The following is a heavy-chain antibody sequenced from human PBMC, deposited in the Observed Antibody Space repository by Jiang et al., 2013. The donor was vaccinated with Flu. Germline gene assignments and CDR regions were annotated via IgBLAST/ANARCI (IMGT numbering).Heavy chain of an antibody. J-gene: IGHJ6*02. V-gene: IGHV4-31*03. CDR1: GGSISSGGYY. CDR3: ARGPGFYYASGTQWDYYYGLDV. D-gene: IGHD3-10*01. CDR2: IYYSGST. Sequence: GPGLVKPSGTLSLTCTLYGGSISSGGYYWDWIRQHPGKGLEWIGYIYYSGSTYYNPSLKSRVTISVDTSKNQFSLKLSSVTAADTAVYYCARGPGFYYASGTQWDYYYGLDVWGQGITVTVSS.